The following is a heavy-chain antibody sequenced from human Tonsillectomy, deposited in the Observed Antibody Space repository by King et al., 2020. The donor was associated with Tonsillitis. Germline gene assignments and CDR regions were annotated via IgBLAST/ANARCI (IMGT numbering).Heavy chain of an antibody. CDR1: GFTFSNAW. J-gene: IGHJ4*02. CDR3: TTPCGDYETNTFDY. D-gene: IGHD4-17*01. V-gene: IGHV3-15*01. CDR2: IKSKTDGGTT. Sequence: LVESGGGLVKPGGSLRLSCAASGFTFSNAWMSWVRQAPGKGLEWVGRIKSKTDGGTTDYAAPVKGRFTISRDDSKNTPYLQMNSLKTEDTAVYYCTTPCGDYETNTFDYWGQGTLVTVSS.